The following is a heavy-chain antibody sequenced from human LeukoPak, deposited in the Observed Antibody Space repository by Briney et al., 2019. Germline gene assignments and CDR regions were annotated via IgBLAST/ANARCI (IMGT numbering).Heavy chain of an antibody. CDR2: INPSSGGT. CDR3: AADSSGWSDDSLDI. Sequence: GASVKVSCKASGYSFTDYYMHWVRQAPGQGLEWMGWINPSSGGTNYAQKFQGRVTMTRDTSTSTAYMDLSSLRSDDTAVYYCAADSSGWSDDSLDIWGQGTLVTVSS. D-gene: IGHD6-19*01. J-gene: IGHJ3*02. CDR1: GYSFTDYY. V-gene: IGHV1-2*02.